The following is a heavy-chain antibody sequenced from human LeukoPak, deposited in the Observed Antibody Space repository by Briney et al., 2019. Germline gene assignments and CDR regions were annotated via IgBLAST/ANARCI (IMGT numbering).Heavy chain of an antibody. CDR2: INPRGTST. CDR3: TRERRDGYKVYFDY. Sequence: ASVKVSCKASGYSFTSHYMHWVRQAPGQGLEWMGLINPRGTSTIYAEKFQGRIIMTRDMSTTTDYMELSSLRSEDTAVYYCTRERRDGYKVYFDYWGQGTLVTVSS. CDR1: GYSFTSHY. J-gene: IGHJ4*02. V-gene: IGHV1-46*01. D-gene: IGHD5-24*01.